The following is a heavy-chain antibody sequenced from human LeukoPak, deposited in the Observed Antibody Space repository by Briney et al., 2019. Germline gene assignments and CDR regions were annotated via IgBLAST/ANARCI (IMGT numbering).Heavy chain of an antibody. CDR1: GGSISGYY. J-gene: IGHJ3*02. V-gene: IGHV4-59*12. Sequence: SETLSLTCTVSGGSISGYYWSWIRQPPGKGLEWIGYIYYSGSANYNPSLKSRVTISVDTSKNQFSLKLSSVTAADTAVYYCARESDYGDAFDIWGQGTMVTVSS. CDR3: ARESDYGDAFDI. D-gene: IGHD4-17*01. CDR2: IYYSGSA.